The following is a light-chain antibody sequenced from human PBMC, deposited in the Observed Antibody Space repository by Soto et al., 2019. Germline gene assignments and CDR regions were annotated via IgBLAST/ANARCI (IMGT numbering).Light chain of an antibody. CDR1: SSNIGSNT. V-gene: IGLV1-44*01. Sequence: QSALTQPPSASRTPGQRVTISCSGSSSNIGSNTVNWYQQLPGTAPKLLIYSNNQRPSGVPDRFSGSKSGTSASLAISGLQSEDEADYYCAAWDDSLNGPVFGGGTQLTVL. CDR2: SNN. J-gene: IGLJ2*01. CDR3: AAWDDSLNGPV.